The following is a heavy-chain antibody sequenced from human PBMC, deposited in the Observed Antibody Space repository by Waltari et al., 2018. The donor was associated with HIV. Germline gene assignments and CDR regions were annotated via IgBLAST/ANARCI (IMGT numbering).Heavy chain of an antibody. J-gene: IGHJ3*02. CDR3: AMTLSVVTPGSDAFDI. CDR2: IYYSGSA. CDR1: GGSISSSSYY. Sequence: QLQLQESGPGLVKPSETLSLTCTVSGGSISSSSYYWGWIRQPPGKGLEWIGSIYYSGSAYYNPSLKSRVTISVDTSKNQFSLKLSSVTAADTAVYYCAMTLSVVTPGSDAFDIWGKGTMVTVSS. V-gene: IGHV4-39*01. D-gene: IGHD4-4*01.